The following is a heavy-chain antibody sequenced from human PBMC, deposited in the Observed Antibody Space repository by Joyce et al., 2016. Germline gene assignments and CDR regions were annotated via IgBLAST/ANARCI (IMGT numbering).Heavy chain of an antibody. Sequence: QVHLVQSGAEVKKPGSSVKVSCKASGATFSTYAITWVRQAPGQGLEWMGGIIPIFGTTSYAQKFQGRVTTVADESTTTAYMELSSLTSEDTAIYYCAREMAAAGRDYFDFWGQGTLVTVSS. CDR1: GATFSTYA. D-gene: IGHD6-13*01. J-gene: IGHJ4*02. CDR3: AREMAAAGRDYFDF. CDR2: IIPIFGTT. V-gene: IGHV1-69*12.